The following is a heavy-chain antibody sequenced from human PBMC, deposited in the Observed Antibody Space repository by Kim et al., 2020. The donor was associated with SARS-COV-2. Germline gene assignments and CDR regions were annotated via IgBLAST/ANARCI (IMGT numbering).Heavy chain of an antibody. Sequence: GGSLRLSCAASGFTFSSYDMSWVRQATGKGLEWVSAIGSAGDTSYPGAVVGRCTISSENTKNSSYLQMNSLRAGDTAVYYCATDDWRYCSSTSCRCYDM. CDR1: GFTFSSYD. V-gene: IGHV3-13*01. J-gene: IGHJ6*03. D-gene: IGHD2-2*01. CDR2: IGSAGDT. CDR3: ATDDWRYCSSTSCRCYDM.